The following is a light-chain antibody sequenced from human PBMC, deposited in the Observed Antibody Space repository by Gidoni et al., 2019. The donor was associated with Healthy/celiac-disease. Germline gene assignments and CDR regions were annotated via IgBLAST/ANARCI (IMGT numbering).Light chain of an antibody. V-gene: IGLV3-1*01. CDR1: KLGDNY. CDR3: QAWDSTTNYV. J-gene: IGLJ1*01. CDR2: QDN. Sequence: SYELTQPPSVSVSPGQTASITCSGEKLGDNYACWYQQKPGQSPVLVIYQDNKRPSGIPERFSGSNSGKTATLTISGTQAMDEADYYCQAWDSTTNYVFGTGTKVTVL.